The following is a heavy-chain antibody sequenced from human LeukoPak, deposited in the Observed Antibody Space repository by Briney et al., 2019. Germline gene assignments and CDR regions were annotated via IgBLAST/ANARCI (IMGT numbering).Heavy chain of an antibody. CDR2: IYYGGSA. CDR3: AREPGSSSWFDY. D-gene: IGHD6-13*01. Sequence: KPSETMSLTCNVSGGSISNGDYYWSWIRQPPGKGLEWIGNIYYGGSAYYNPSLNSRVTISVDTSKNQFSLNLTSMTAADTAVYYCAREPGSSSWFDYWGQGTLVTVSS. V-gene: IGHV4-30-4*08. J-gene: IGHJ4*02. CDR1: GGSISNGDYY.